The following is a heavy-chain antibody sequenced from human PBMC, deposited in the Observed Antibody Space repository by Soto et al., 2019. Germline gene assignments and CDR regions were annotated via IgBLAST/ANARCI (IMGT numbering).Heavy chain of an antibody. CDR3: AGEVPNSGYDADYYYYYMDV. CDR1: GGTFSSYT. CDR2: IIPILGIA. Sequence: AGKVSCKAAGGTFSSYTISWVRQAPGPGLEWMGRIIPILGIANSAQKFQGRVTITADKSTSTAYMELSSLRSEDTAVYYCAGEVPNSGYDADYYYYYMDVWG. V-gene: IGHV1-69*04. J-gene: IGHJ6*03. D-gene: IGHD5-12*01.